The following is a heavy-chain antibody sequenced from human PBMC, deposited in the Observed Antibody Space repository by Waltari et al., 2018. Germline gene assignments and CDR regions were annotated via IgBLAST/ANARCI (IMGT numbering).Heavy chain of an antibody. CDR3: ARGRWVYYYGSGSYEDY. J-gene: IGHJ4*02. D-gene: IGHD3-10*01. CDR1: GFTFSSYA. CDR2: INHSGST. Sequence: VQLLESGGGLVQPGGSLRLSCAASGFTFSSYAMSWIRQPPGKGLEWIGEINHSGSTNYNPSLKSRVTISVDTSKNQFSLKLSSVTAADTAVYYCARGRWVYYYGSGSYEDYWGQGTLVTVSS. V-gene: IGHV4-34*01.